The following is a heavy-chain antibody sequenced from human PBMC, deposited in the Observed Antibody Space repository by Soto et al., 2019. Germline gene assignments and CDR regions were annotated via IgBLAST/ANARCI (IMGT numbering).Heavy chain of an antibody. CDR1: GYTFTSYH. J-gene: IGHJ6*02. Sequence: QVQLVQSGAEVKKPGASVKVSCKTSGYTFTSYHISWVRQAPGQGLEWMGWISVYNGNTNYAQKIQGRVTMTTDTSTSTGYMELRSLRSDDTAVYYCARYTPPMDVWGQGTTVTVSS. CDR2: ISVYNGNT. CDR3: ARYTPPMDV. D-gene: IGHD2-2*02. V-gene: IGHV1-18*01.